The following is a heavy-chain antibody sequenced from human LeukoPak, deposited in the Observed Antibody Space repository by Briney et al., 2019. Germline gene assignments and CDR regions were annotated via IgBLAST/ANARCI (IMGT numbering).Heavy chain of an antibody. V-gene: IGHV4-34*01. CDR3: ARRRIFYYGSGSSNWFDP. Sequence: SETLSLTCAVYGESFSGYYWSWIRDPPGRGLEWVGEINHSGSTNYNPSLKSRVTISVDTSKNQFSLKLSSVPAADTTVYYCARRRIFYYGSGSSNWFDPWGQGTLVTVSS. J-gene: IGHJ5*02. CDR2: INHSGST. CDR1: GESFSGYY. D-gene: IGHD3-10*01.